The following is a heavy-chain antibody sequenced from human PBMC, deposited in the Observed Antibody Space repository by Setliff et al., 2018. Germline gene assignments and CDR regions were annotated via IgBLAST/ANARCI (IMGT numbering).Heavy chain of an antibody. CDR2: IYTSWST. CDR3: ARDRSTVIRGVTSFFYYYMDV. J-gene: IGHJ6*03. Sequence: SETLSLTCTVSGDSISSRRNYWSWIRQPAGKGLEWIGHIYTSWSTNYNPSLKSRVTISVDSSKNQSSLKLRSVTAADTAVYYCARDRSTVIRGVTSFFYYYMDVWGGGTTVTVSS. CDR1: GDSISSRRNY. D-gene: IGHD3-10*01. V-gene: IGHV4-61*09.